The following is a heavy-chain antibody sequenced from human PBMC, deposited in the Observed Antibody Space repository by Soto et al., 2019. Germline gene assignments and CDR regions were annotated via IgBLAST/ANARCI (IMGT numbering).Heavy chain of an antibody. Sequence: QVQLQESGPGLVKPSETLSLTCTVSGGSVSSGGYYWSWIRQPPGKGLEWIGYIYYSGSTNYNPSLKSRVTISVDTSKNQFSLKLSSVTAADTAVYYCATHRITGTTVWGQGTLVTVSS. CDR2: IYYSGST. J-gene: IGHJ4*02. CDR3: ATHRITGTTV. D-gene: IGHD1-20*01. CDR1: GGSVSSGGYY. V-gene: IGHV4-61*08.